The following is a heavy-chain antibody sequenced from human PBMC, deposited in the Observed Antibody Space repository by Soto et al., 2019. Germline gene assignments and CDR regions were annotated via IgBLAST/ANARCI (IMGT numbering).Heavy chain of an antibody. J-gene: IGHJ4*02. CDR2: ISAYNGNT. Sequence: QVQLVQSGAEVKKPGASVQVSCKASGYTFTSYAISWVRQAPGQGLEWMGWISAYNGNTNYAQKLQGRVTMTTDTSTSIAYMELRSLGSDDTAVYFCAREAPPEDYWGQGTLVTVSS. V-gene: IGHV1-18*01. CDR3: AREAPPEDY. CDR1: GYTFTSYA.